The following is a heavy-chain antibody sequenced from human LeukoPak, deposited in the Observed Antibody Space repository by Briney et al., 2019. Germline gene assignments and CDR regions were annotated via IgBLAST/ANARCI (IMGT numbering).Heavy chain of an antibody. J-gene: IGHJ3*02. D-gene: IGHD2-2*01. V-gene: IGHV4-59*11. CDR2: IYYSGST. CDR1: GGSISSHY. CDR3: ARAGYCSSTSCYLYAFDI. Sequence: SETLSLTCTVSGGSISSHYWSWIRQPPGKGLEWIGYIYYSGSTNYNPSLKSRVTISVDTSKNQFSLKLSSVTAADTAVYYRARAGYCSSTSCYLYAFDIWGQGTMVTVSS.